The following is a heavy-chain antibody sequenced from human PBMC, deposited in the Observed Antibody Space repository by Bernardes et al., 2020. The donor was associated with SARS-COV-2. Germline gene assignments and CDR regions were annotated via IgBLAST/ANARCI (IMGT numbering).Heavy chain of an antibody. CDR2: ISTSSSYI. D-gene: IGHD1-7*01. CDR1: GFTFSSYT. V-gene: IGHV3-21*06. J-gene: IGHJ4*02. CDR3: ARESDWNYVFDY. Sequence: GWSLSLSCAASGFTFSSYTMNWVRQAPGKGLEWISSISTSSSYISYSDSVRGRFTISRDNAKNSVSLQMNSLRAEDTAVYFCARESDWNYVFDYWGQGTLVNVSS.